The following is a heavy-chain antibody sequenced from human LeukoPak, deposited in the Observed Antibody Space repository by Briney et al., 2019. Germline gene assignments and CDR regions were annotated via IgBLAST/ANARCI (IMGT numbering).Heavy chain of an antibody. CDR3: AKDPQFREYQLPTYFDY. CDR2: ISYDGSNK. D-gene: IGHD2-2*01. V-gene: IGHV3-30*18. J-gene: IGHJ4*02. Sequence: GGSLRLSCAASGFTFSSYGMHWVRQAPGKGLEWVAVISYDGSNKYYADPVKGRFTISRDNSKNTLYLQMNSLRAEGTAVYYCAKDPQFREYQLPTYFDYWGQGTLVTVSS. CDR1: GFTFSSYG.